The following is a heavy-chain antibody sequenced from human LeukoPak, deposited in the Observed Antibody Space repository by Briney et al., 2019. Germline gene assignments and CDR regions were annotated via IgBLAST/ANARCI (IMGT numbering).Heavy chain of an antibody. J-gene: IGHJ4*02. CDR2: IRYDGSNK. V-gene: IGHV3-30*02. D-gene: IGHD2-21*02. Sequence: PGGSLRLSCAASGFTFSSYGMHWVRQAPGKGLEWVAFIRYDGSNKYYADSVKGRLTISRDNSKNTLYLQMNSLRAEDTAVYYCARGFKVVTASDYWGQGTLVTVSS. CDR3: ARGFKVVTASDY. CDR1: GFTFSSYG.